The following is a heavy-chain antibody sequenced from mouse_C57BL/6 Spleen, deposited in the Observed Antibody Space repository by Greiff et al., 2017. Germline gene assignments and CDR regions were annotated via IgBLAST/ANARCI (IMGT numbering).Heavy chain of an antibody. CDR3: ARDRDYGSSLIPHWYFDV. D-gene: IGHD1-1*01. CDR1: GFTFSDYY. V-gene: IGHV5-16*01. Sequence: EVKLVESEGGLVQPGSSMKLSCTASGFTFSDYYMAWVRQVPEKGLEWVANINYDGSSTYYLDSLKSRFIISRDNAKNILYLQMSSLKSEDTATYYCARDRDYGSSLIPHWYFDVWGTGTTVTVSS. CDR2: INYDGSST. J-gene: IGHJ1*03.